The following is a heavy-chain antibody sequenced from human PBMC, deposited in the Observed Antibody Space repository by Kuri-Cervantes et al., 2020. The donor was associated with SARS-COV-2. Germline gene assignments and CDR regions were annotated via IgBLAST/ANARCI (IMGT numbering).Heavy chain of an antibody. CDR2: IYYSGST. J-gene: IGHJ4*02. CDR1: GATISSSSYY. V-gene: IGHV4-39*01. CDR3: ARHDLTTETTRERGLDY. D-gene: IGHD4-17*01. Sequence: GSLRLSCTVSGATISSSSYYWGWIRQPPGRGLEWIGSIYYSGSTYYNPSLKSRVTIFVDTSKNQFSVKLRSVTAADTAVYYCARHDLTTETTRERGLDYWGQGILVTVSS.